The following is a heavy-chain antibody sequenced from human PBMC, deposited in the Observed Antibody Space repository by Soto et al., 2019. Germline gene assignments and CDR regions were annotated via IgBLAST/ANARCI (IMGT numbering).Heavy chain of an antibody. V-gene: IGHV4-30-2*01. CDR2: IYYGGST. CDR1: GGSISSGDYS. D-gene: IGHD3-22*01. J-gene: IGHJ4*02. Sequence: QLQLQESGSGLVKPSQTLSLTCAVSGGSISSGDYSWNWIRQPPGKGLEWIGYIYYGGSTYYNPSLQSRGTMSVDRSRNQVSLKLNSVTAADTAVYYCARVRREYDNSGPVDYWGQGTLVTVSS. CDR3: ARVRREYDNSGPVDY.